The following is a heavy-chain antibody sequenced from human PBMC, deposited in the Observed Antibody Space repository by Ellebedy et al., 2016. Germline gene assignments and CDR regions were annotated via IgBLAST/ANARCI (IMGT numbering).Heavy chain of an antibody. J-gene: IGHJ4*02. CDR3: ASAGADH. CDR1: AVTFNSYA. Sequence: GGSLRLXXAASAVTFNSYAVHWVRQAPGKELEWVAIISYDGSNKYYADSVKGRFTISRDNSKNTLYLQMNSLRPEDTAVYYCASAGADHWGQGTLVTVSS. D-gene: IGHD3-10*01. V-gene: IGHV3-30-3*01. CDR2: ISYDGSNK.